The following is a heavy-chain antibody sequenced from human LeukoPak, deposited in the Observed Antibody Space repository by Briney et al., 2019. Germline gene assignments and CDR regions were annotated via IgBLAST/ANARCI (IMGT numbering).Heavy chain of an antibody. D-gene: IGHD1-26*01. J-gene: IGHJ4*02. CDR3: ARDVVGSLDY. CDR1: GFTFSTYW. Sequence: GGSLRLSCAASGFTFSTYWMAWVRQAPGKGLEWVANIKGDESARHQADSVKGRFTISRDNTQNSVYLQMTGLRGEDTAVYYCARDVVGSLDYWGRGTLVTVSS. V-gene: IGHV3-7*01. CDR2: IKGDESAR.